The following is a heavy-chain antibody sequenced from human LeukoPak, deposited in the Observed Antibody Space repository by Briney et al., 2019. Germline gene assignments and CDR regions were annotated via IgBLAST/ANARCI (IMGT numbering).Heavy chain of an antibody. CDR3: ARAPPGPRTIDY. D-gene: IGHD1-14*01. CDR1: GGSFSGYY. Sequence: PSETLSLTCAVYGGSFSGYYWSWIRQPPGKGLEWIGEINHSGSTNYNPSLKSRVTISVDTSKNQFSLKLSSVTAADTAVYYCARAPPGPRTIDYWGQGTLATVSS. J-gene: IGHJ4*02. V-gene: IGHV4-34*01. CDR2: INHSGST.